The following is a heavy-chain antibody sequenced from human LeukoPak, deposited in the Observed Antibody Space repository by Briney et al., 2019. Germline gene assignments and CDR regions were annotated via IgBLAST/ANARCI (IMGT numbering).Heavy chain of an antibody. V-gene: IGHV3-33*01. J-gene: IGHJ6*02. D-gene: IGHD2-2*01. CDR3: ARDFAVPAAYGMDV. CDR2: IWYDGSNK. CDR1: GFTFSSYG. Sequence: GRSLRLSCAASGFTFSSYGMHWVRQAPGKGLEWVAVIWYDGSNKYYADSVKGRFTISRDNSKNTLYLQMNSLRAEDTAVYYCARDFAVPAAYGMDVWGQGTTVIVSS.